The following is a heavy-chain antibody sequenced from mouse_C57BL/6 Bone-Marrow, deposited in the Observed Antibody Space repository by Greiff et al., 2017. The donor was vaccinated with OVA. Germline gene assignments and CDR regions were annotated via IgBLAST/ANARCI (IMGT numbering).Heavy chain of an antibody. J-gene: IGHJ4*01. Sequence: QVQLQQPGAELVRPGSSVKLSCKASGYTFTSYWMDWVKQRPGQGLEWIGNIYPSDSETHYNQKFKDKATLTVDKSSSTAYMQLNSLTSEDSAVYYCARLDYYGTTYAMDYWGQGTSVTVSS. D-gene: IGHD1-2*01. CDR2: IYPSDSET. V-gene: IGHV1-61*01. CDR3: ARLDYYGTTYAMDY. CDR1: GYTFTSYW.